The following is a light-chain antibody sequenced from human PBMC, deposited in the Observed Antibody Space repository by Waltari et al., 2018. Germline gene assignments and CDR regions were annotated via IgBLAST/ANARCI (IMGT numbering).Light chain of an antibody. CDR2: KFL. J-gene: IGKJ4*01. V-gene: IGKV2-30*01. CDR1: QSLPYSDGNTY. Sequence: DVVMTQSPLSLPVTLGQRASISCRSSQSLPYSDGNTYLNWFHQRPGQSPSRLIYKFLNRDSRVPDKFGGVASGTDFTLTISRVEAEHVVTYFSMVITHWAPSLTFGGGTKVEIK. CDR3: MVITHWAPSLT.